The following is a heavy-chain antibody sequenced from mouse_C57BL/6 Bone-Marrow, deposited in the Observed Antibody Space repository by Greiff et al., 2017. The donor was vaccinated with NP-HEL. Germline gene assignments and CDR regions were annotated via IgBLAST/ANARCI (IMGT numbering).Heavy chain of an antibody. D-gene: IGHD2-5*01. CDR2: ISNGGGST. J-gene: IGHJ3*01. Sequence: EVQGVESGGGLVQPGGSLKLSCAASGFTFSDYYMYWVRQTPEKRLEWVAYISNGGGSTYYPDTVKGRFTISRDNAKNTLYLQMSRLKSEDTAMYYCARPPYYSNYEGFAYWGQGTLVTVSA. V-gene: IGHV5-12*01. CDR3: ARPPYYSNYEGFAY. CDR1: GFTFSDYY.